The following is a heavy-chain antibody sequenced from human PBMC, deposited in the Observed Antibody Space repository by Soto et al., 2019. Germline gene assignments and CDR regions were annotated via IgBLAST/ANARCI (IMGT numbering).Heavy chain of an antibody. CDR2: IYPGDSDT. CDR1: GYSFTSYW. V-gene: IGHV5-51*01. D-gene: IGHD3-22*01. CDR3: ARLYYYDSSGYSNWFDP. Sequence: PGESLKISCNGSGYSFTSYWIGWVRQMPGKGLEWMGIIYPGDSDTRYSPSFQGQVTISADKSISTAYLQWSSLKASDTAMYYCARLYYYDSSGYSNWFDPWGQGTLVTVSS. J-gene: IGHJ5*02.